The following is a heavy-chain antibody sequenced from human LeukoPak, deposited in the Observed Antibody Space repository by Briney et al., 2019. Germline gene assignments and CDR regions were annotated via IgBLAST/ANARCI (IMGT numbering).Heavy chain of an antibody. Sequence: GGSLRLSCAASGFTFSSYAMSWVRQAPGEGLEWISAISGSGGSTYYADSVKGRFTISRDNSKNTLYLQMNSLRAEDTAVYFCAKEPFRGYYDSSGYYDYWGQGTLVTVSS. CDR3: AKEPFRGYYDSSGYYDY. CDR1: GFTFSSYA. CDR2: ISGSGGST. J-gene: IGHJ4*02. D-gene: IGHD3-22*01. V-gene: IGHV3-23*01.